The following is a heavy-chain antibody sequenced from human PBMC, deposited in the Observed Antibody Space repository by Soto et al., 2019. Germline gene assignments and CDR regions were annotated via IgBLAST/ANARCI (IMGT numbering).Heavy chain of an antibody. CDR3: ARASSSWYYDY. CDR1: GFTFGSYA. Sequence: PGGSLRLSCAASGFTFGSYALSWLRQAPGKGLEWVAVISYDGSNKYYADSVKGRFTISRDNSKNTLYLQMNSLRAEDTAVYYCARASSSWYYDYWGQGTLVTVSS. J-gene: IGHJ4*02. CDR2: ISYDGSNK. D-gene: IGHD6-13*01. V-gene: IGHV3-30-3*01.